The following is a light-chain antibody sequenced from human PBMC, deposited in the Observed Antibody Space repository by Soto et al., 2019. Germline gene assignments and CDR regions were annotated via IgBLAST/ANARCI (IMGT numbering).Light chain of an antibody. CDR1: QSISSY. J-gene: IGKJ3*01. V-gene: IGKV1-39*01. CDR2: AAS. Sequence: DIRVTQSQSSLSASVGDRVTIACRASQSISSYLNWYQQKPGKAPKLLIYAASSLQSGVPSRFSGSGSGTDFTLTISSLQSEDFAVYYCQQYNTWPPIFTFGPGTKVDI. CDR3: QQYNTWPPIFT.